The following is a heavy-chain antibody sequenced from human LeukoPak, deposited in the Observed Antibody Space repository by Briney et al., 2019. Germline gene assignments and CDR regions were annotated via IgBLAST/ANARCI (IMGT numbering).Heavy chain of an antibody. Sequence: SVKVSCKASGGTFSSYAISWVRQAPGQGLEWMGRIIPILGIANYAQKFQGRVTIIADKSTSTAYMELSSLRSEDTAVYYCARGSGYCSSTSCKALGMDVWGQGTTVTVSS. J-gene: IGHJ6*02. D-gene: IGHD2-2*01. CDR2: IIPILGIA. CDR3: ARGSGYCSSTSCKALGMDV. CDR1: GGTFSSYA. V-gene: IGHV1-69*04.